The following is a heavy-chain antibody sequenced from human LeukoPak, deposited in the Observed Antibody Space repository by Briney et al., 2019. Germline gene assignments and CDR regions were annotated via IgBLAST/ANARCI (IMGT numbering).Heavy chain of an antibody. CDR3: ARGPTTGPYGMDV. Sequence: ASETLSLTCTVSGGSISSYYWSWIRQPPGKGLEWIGYIYYSGSTNYNPSLKSRVTISVDTSKNQFSLKLSSVTAADTAVYYCARGPTTGPYGMDVWGQGTTVTVSS. D-gene: IGHD1-26*01. CDR2: IYYSGST. V-gene: IGHV4-59*01. CDR1: GGSISSYY. J-gene: IGHJ6*02.